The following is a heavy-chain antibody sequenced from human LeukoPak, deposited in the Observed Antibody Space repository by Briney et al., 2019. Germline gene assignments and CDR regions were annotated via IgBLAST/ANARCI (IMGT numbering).Heavy chain of an antibody. CDR2: ISSSSSYI. D-gene: IGHD5-18*01. J-gene: IGHJ5*02. V-gene: IGHV3-21*01. CDR3: ARGFSGYSYGQRGFDP. Sequence: GGSLRLSCAASGFTFSSYSMNWVRQAPGKGLEWVSSISSSSSYIYYADSVKGRFTISRDNAKNSLYLQMNSLRAEDTAVYYCARGFSGYSYGQRGFDPWGQGTLVTVSS. CDR1: GFTFSSYS.